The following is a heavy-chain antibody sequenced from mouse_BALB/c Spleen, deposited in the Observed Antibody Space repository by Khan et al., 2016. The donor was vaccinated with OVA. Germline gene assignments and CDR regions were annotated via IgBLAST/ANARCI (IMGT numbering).Heavy chain of an antibody. J-gene: IGHJ1*01. CDR3: ARDYVGNWDFDV. CDR1: GYSFTSGYS. D-gene: IGHD2-4*01. Sequence: EVQLQESGPDLVKPSQSLSLTCTVTGYSFTSGYSWHWIRQFPGNKLEWMGYIHYSGSTNYTPSLNSRFSITRDTSKNQFFLQLNSVTTEDTATYYCARDYVGNWDFDVWGAGTTVTVSS. V-gene: IGHV3-1*02. CDR2: IHYSGST.